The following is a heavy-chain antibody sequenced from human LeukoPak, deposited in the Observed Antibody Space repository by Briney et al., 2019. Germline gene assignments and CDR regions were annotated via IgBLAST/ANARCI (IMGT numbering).Heavy chain of an antibody. V-gene: IGHV1-69*13. CDR3: ARDWGGSDAFDI. J-gene: IGHJ3*02. CDR1: GGTFSSYA. CDR2: IIPIFGTA. Sequence: ASVKVSCKASGGTFSSYAISWVRQAPGQGLEWMGGIIPIFGTANYAQKFQGRVTITADESTSTAYMELSSLRSENTAVYYCARDWGGSDAFDIWGQGTMVTVSS. D-gene: IGHD3-16*01.